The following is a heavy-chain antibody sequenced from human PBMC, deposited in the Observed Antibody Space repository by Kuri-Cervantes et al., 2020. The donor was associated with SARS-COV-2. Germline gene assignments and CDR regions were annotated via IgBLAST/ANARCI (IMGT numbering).Heavy chain of an antibody. D-gene: IGHD1-1*01. CDR2: LNPDTGNT. J-gene: IGHJ3*02. CDR3: ARDSGDWNPDGLDI. V-gene: IGHV1-8*02. Sequence: ASVKVSCKASGHSFSSYDINWVRQATGQGLEWMGWLNPDTGNTGNAKKFQGRVTMATDTSINTAYMEVSSLTFEDTAIYYCARDSGDWNPDGLDIWGQGTMVTVSS. CDR1: GHSFSSYD.